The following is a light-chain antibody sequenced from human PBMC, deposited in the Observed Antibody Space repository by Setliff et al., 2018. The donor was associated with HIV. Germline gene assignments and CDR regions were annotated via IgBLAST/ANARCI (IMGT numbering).Light chain of an antibody. V-gene: IGLV2-14*01. Sequence: QSVLTQPASVSGSPGQSITISCTGTSSDVGGYNYVSWYQQHPGKAPKLMIYDVSKRPSGVSNRFSGSKSGNTASLTISGLQAEDEADYYCSSYTSSSTLVVFGGGTKGTVL. J-gene: IGLJ3*02. CDR2: DVS. CDR3: SSYTSSSTLVV. CDR1: SSDVGGYNY.